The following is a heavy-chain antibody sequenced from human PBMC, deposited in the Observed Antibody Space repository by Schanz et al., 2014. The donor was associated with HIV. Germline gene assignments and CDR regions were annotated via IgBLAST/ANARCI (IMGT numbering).Heavy chain of an antibody. J-gene: IGHJ6*02. CDR3: ARRRSEIVPAAIVLHYYYGFDV. CDR2: IVPIFGTP. V-gene: IGHV1-69*01. D-gene: IGHD2-2*02. CDR1: GGRFSSYA. Sequence: QVQLVQSGAEVKKPGSSVKVSCESSGGRFSSYAINWVRQAPGQGLEWMGGIVPIFGTPNYAQNFQGRVTISADESTRSAYMDLSSLRSEDPAVYYCARRRSEIVPAAIVLHYYYGFDVWGQGTTVTVS.